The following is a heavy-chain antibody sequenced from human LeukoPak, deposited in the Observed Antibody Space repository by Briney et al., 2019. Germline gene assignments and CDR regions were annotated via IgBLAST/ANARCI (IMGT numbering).Heavy chain of an antibody. D-gene: IGHD3-10*01. V-gene: IGHV4-39*01. CDR1: GGSISSSSYY. CDR3: ARKLTYHYGSGTYAFDI. CDR2: IYYSGST. J-gene: IGHJ3*02. Sequence: KPSETLSLTCTVSGGSISSSSYYWGWLRRPPGKGLEWIGSIYYSGSTYYNPSLKSRVTISVDTSKNQFSLKLSSVTAADTAVYYCARKLTYHYGSGTYAFDIWGQGTMVTVSS.